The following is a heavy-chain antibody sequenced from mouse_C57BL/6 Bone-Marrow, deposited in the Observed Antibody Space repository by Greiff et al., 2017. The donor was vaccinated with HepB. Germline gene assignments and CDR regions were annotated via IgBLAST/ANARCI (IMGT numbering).Heavy chain of an antibody. D-gene: IGHD1-1*01. V-gene: IGHV6-3*01. CDR3: TGDYYGSSYGWYFDV. J-gene: IGHJ1*03. Sequence: EVQLQESGGGLVQPGGSMKLSCVASGFSFSNYWMNWVRQSPEKGLEWVAQIRLKSDNYATHYAESVKGRFTISRDDSKSSVYLQMNNLRAEDTGIYYCTGDYYGSSYGWYFDVWGTGTTVTVSS. CDR1: GFSFSNYW. CDR2: IRLKSDNYAT.